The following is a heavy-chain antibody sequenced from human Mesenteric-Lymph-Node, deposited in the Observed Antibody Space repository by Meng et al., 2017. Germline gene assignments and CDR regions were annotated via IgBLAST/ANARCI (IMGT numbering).Heavy chain of an antibody. J-gene: IGHJ4*02. CDR1: GFIFSHYA. CDR2: ISGNGNT. CDR3: AKGPTVATTRYFEY. D-gene: IGHD4-17*01. V-gene: IGHV3-23*01. Sequence: GGSLRLSCAASGFIFSHYAMSWVRPAPGAGLAWVSIISGNGNTYYADSVKGRFTISRDSSNNPVYLQMNSLRVEDTAVYFCAKGPTVATTRYFEYWGQGIRVTVSS.